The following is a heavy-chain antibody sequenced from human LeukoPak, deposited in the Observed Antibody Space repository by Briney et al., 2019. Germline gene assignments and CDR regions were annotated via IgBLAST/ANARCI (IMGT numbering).Heavy chain of an antibody. CDR2: ISSSSSYI. V-gene: IGHV3-21*01. CDR3: ARDSPIAGRPGNAFDI. J-gene: IGHJ3*02. CDR1: GFTFSSYS. D-gene: IGHD6-6*01. Sequence: GGSLRLSCAASGFTFSSYSMNWVRQAPGKGLEWVSSISSSSSYIYYADSVKGRFTIPRDNAKNSLYLQMNSLRAEDTAVYYCARDSPIAGRPGNAFDIWGQGKMVTVSS.